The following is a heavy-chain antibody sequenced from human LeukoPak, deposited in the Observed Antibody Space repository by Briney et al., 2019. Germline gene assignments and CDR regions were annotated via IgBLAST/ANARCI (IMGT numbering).Heavy chain of an antibody. Sequence: GGPLRLSCAASGFTCSSYSMSWFLQVPGKGLEWVSGSSGSGVNTYYADSVRGRFIISRDNSKDTAYLQMNSLRSEDTAVYYCAKRSGINYGYFDSWGQGTLVTVSS. V-gene: IGHV3-23*01. J-gene: IGHJ4*02. CDR3: AKRSGINYGYFDS. D-gene: IGHD1-26*01. CDR2: SSGSGVNT. CDR1: GFTCSSYS.